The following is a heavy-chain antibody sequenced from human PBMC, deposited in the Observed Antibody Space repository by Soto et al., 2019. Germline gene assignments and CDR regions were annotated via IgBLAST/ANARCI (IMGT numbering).Heavy chain of an antibody. V-gene: IGHV4-59*01. CDR3: ASSPPRFGMDV. CDR1: GGSISSYY. Sequence: SETLSLTCTVSGGSISSYYWSWIRQPPGKGLEWIGYIYYSGSTNYNPSLKSRVTISVDTSKSQFSLKLSSVTAADTAVYYCASSPPRFGMDVWGQGTTVTVSS. J-gene: IGHJ6*02. CDR2: IYYSGST.